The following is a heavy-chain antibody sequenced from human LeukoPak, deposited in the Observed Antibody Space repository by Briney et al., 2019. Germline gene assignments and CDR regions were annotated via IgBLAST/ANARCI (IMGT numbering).Heavy chain of an antibody. V-gene: IGHV3-30*18. CDR1: GFTFSNYG. CDR3: AKDSCSSTSCYEDF. CDR2: ISYDGSNK. Sequence: GRSLRLSCAASGFTFSNYGMHWVRQAPGKGLKWLAVISYDGSNKYYSDSVRGRFTISRDNSKNTLYLQMNSLRAEDTGVYYCAKDSCSSTSCYEDFWGQGTLVTVSS. J-gene: IGHJ4*02. D-gene: IGHD2-2*01.